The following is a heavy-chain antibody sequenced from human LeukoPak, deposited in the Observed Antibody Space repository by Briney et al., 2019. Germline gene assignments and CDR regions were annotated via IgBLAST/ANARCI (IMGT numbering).Heavy chain of an antibody. CDR1: GGSISSSNW. CDR3: ARVAAGKYFDY. J-gene: IGHJ4*02. CDR2: IYHSGST. Sequence: PSGTLSLTCAVSGGSISSSNWWSWVRQPPGKGLEWLGEIYHSGSTNYIPSLRSRAAILVDKSKNQFSLKLTSVTAADTAVYYCARVAAGKYFDYWGQGTLVTVSS. D-gene: IGHD1-26*01. V-gene: IGHV4-4*02.